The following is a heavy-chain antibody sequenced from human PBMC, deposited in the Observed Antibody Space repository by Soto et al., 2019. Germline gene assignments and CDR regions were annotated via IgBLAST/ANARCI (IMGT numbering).Heavy chain of an antibody. CDR2: IWHDGNEK. Sequence: QVQLVESGGGVVQPGRSLRLSCAASGFTFSDYGMHWVRQTPGKGLEWVAVIWHDGNEKYYADSAKGRFTVSRDNSKNTLYLQMYSLRAEDTALYYCAREFGQYGNYRFDPWGQGTLVAVSS. V-gene: IGHV3-33*01. CDR3: AREFGQYGNYRFDP. J-gene: IGHJ5*02. D-gene: IGHD3-16*01. CDR1: GFTFSDYG.